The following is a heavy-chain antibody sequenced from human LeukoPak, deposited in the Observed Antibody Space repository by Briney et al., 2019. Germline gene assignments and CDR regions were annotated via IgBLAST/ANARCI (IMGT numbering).Heavy chain of an antibody. CDR1: GGTFSSYA. CDR3: ARSYYYDSSGELDY. D-gene: IGHD3-22*01. Sequence: ALVTVSCKASGGTFSSYAISWVRQAPGQGLEWMGGVIPIFGTPNYAQKFQGKVTFTADESTGTAYMELSSLRSEDTAVYYCARSYYYDSSGELDYWGQGTLVTVSS. CDR2: VIPIFGTP. J-gene: IGHJ4*02. V-gene: IGHV1-69*13.